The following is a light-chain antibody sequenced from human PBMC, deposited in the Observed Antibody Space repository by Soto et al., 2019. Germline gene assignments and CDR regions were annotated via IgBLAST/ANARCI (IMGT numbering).Light chain of an antibody. V-gene: IGLV2-14*01. J-gene: IGLJ1*01. CDR1: TSDVGGYNY. CDR2: DVN. Sequence: QSALTQPASVSGSPGQSITISCTGTTSDVGGYNYVSWYQQHPGKAPKLMIYDVNKRPSGVSNRFSGSKSGNTASLTISGLQAEDEADYYCSSYTSTTHYVFGTGTKSPS. CDR3: SSYTSTTHYV.